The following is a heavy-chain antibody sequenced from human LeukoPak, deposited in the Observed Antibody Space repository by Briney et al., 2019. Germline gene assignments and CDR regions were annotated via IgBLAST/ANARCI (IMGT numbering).Heavy chain of an antibody. CDR2: LYYSGST. CDR3: AREALWFGELLPTPGAFDI. CDR1: GGSVSSFY. D-gene: IGHD3-10*01. J-gene: IGHJ3*02. V-gene: IGHV4-59*02. Sequence: SENLSFTCTVSGGSVSSFYWSWIRQPPGLGLEWIGNLYYSGSTNYNPSLKGRVTISVDTSKTQFSLKLSSVTAADTAVYYWAREALWFGELLPTPGAFDICGQGTMVTVSS.